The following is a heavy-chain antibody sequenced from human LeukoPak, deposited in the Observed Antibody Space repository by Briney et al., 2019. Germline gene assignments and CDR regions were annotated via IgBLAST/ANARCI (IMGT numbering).Heavy chain of an antibody. CDR3: GTTEHDSGDY. J-gene: IGHJ4*02. Sequence: SGTLSLTCAVSGDSISNSNWWTWIRQPPGKGLEWIVEVYPTGSTNYSPSLKGRVTISVDKSKNQFSLTLTSVTAADTAVYFCGTTEHDSGDYWGQGTLVTVSS. V-gene: IGHV4-4*02. CDR2: VYPTGST. CDR1: GDSISNSNW. D-gene: IGHD6-25*01.